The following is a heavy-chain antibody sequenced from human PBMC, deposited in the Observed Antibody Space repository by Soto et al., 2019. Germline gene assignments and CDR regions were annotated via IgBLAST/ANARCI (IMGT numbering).Heavy chain of an antibody. D-gene: IGHD2-21*02. V-gene: IGHV3-30*18. CDR3: AKDRFPRYCGGDCYSGGMDV. J-gene: IGHJ6*02. Sequence: QVQLVESGGGVVQPGRSLRLSCAASGFTFSSYGMHWVRQAPGKGLEWVAVISYDGSNKYYADSVKGRFTISRDNSKNTLYLQMTSLRAEDTAVYYCAKDRFPRYCGGDCYSGGMDVWGQGTTVTVSS. CDR1: GFTFSSYG. CDR2: ISYDGSNK.